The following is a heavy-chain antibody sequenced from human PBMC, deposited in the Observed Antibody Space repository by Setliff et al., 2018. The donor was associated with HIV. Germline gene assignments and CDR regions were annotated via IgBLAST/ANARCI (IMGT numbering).Heavy chain of an antibody. CDR2: INHSGST. J-gene: IGHJ3*02. Sequence: SYTLSLTCAVYGGSFSGYYWTWIRHPPVKGLYFIGEINHSGSTNYNPSLNSLVTISVDTSKSQFSLKLRSVTAADTAVYYCARASTVVTPVDAFDIWGQGTMVTVSS. V-gene: IGHV4-34*01. D-gene: IGHD4-17*01. CDR3: ARASTVVTPVDAFDI. CDR1: GGSFSGYY.